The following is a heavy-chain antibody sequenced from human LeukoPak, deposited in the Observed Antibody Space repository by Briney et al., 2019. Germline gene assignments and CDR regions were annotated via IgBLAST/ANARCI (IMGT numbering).Heavy chain of an antibody. D-gene: IGHD5-24*01. Sequence: ASVKVSCKASGGTFSSYAISWVRQAPGQGLEWMGRIIPILGIANYAQKFQGRVTTTADKSTSTAYMELSSLRSEDTAVYYCARVEMATIFSLWGQGTLVTVSS. CDR1: GGTFSSYA. V-gene: IGHV1-69*04. CDR2: IIPILGIA. CDR3: ARVEMATIFSL. J-gene: IGHJ4*02.